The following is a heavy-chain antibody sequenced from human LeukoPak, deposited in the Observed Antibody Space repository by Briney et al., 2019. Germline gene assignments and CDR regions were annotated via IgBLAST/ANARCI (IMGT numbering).Heavy chain of an antibody. CDR2: ISSSSYI. Sequence: GGSLRLSCAASGFTFSSYSMNWVRQAPGKGLEWVSSISSSSYIYYADSVKGRFTISRDNAKNSLYLQMNSLRAEDTAVYYCASVGPRDAFDIWGQGTMVTVSS. J-gene: IGHJ3*02. CDR3: ASVGPRDAFDI. V-gene: IGHV3-21*01. CDR1: GFTFSSYS.